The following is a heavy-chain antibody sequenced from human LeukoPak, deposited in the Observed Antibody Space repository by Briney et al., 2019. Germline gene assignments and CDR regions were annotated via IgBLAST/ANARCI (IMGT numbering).Heavy chain of an antibody. J-gene: IGHJ3*02. CDR3: ARGDCSGGICYSDSAFDI. CDR2: TYYRSKWYN. Sequence: SQTLSLTCAISGDSVSSNSTAWNWIRQSPSRGLEWLGRTYYRSKWYNDYAVSVKSRITINPDTSKNQFSLQLNSVTPEDTAVYYCARGDCSGGICYSDSAFDIWGQGTMVTVSS. V-gene: IGHV6-1*01. CDR1: GDSVSSNSTA. D-gene: IGHD2-15*01.